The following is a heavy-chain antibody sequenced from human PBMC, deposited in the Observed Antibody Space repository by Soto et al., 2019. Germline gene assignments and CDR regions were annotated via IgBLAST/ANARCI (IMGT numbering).Heavy chain of an antibody. D-gene: IGHD1-26*01. CDR3: ARDIVPPGICFDY. CDR1: GFSFSTFW. CDR2: INPGGSEE. V-gene: IGHV3-7*01. Sequence: EVQLVDSGRGLVQPGGSLRLSCTASGFSFSTFWMSWVRQAPGKGLEWVANINPGGSEEYYVDSVKGRFTISRDNAKNSLYLQMNSLKAEDTAMYYCARDIVPPGICFDYWGQGALVSVSS. J-gene: IGHJ4*02.